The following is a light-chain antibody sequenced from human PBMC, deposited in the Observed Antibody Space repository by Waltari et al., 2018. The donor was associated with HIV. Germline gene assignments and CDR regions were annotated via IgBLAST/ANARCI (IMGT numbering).Light chain of an antibody. CDR3: SSYTLTSTYV. Sequence: QSALTQPASVSGAPGQSITISCTGTTRDVGGYDYVSWYQQHPGKAPKLIIYDVNLWTSAVSTRFSGSKSGNTAALTIAGLQAEDEADYYCSSYTLTSTYVFGTGTKVTVL. CDR2: DVN. V-gene: IGLV2-14*03. CDR1: TRDVGGYDY. J-gene: IGLJ1*01.